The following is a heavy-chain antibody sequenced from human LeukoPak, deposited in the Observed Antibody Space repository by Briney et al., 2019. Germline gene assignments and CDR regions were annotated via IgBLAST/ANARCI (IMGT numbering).Heavy chain of an antibody. CDR1: GGSFSGYY. Sequence: PSETLSLTCAVYGGSFSGYYWSWIRQPPGKGLEWIGEINHSGSTNYNPSLKSRVTISVDTSKNQFSLKLSSVTAADTAVYYCARGLRYYYGSGSYYQPFDYWGQGTLVTVSS. D-gene: IGHD3-10*01. V-gene: IGHV4-34*01. CDR2: INHSGST. CDR3: ARGLRYYYGSGSYYQPFDY. J-gene: IGHJ4*02.